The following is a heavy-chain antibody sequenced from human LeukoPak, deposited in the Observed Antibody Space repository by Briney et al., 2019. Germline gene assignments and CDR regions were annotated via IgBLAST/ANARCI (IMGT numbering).Heavy chain of an antibody. CDR2: IIPIFGTA. CDR3: ARESHFLPLRVVPAANSWFDP. CDR1: GGTFSSYA. J-gene: IGHJ5*02. D-gene: IGHD2-2*01. V-gene: IGHV1-69*13. Sequence: SVKVSCKASGGTFSSYAISWARQAPGQGLEWMGGIIPIFGTASYAQKFQGRVTITADESTSTAYMELSSLRSEDTAVYYCARESHFLPLRVVPAANSWFDPWGQGTLVTVSS.